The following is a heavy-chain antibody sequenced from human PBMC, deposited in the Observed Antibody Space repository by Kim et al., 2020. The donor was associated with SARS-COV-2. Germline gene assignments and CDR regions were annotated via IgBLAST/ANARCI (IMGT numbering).Heavy chain of an antibody. V-gene: IGHV4-39*01. CDR2: IYYSGST. CDR3: ARLARVGSTKGWFDY. D-gene: IGHD1-26*01. Sequence: SETLSLTCTVSGGSISSSNYYWGWIRQPPGRGLEWIGSIYYSGSTYYNPSLKSRVTISIDTSKNQFSLKVNSVTAADTAMFYCARLARVGSTKGWFDYWGQGTLVTVSS. J-gene: IGHJ4*02. CDR1: GGSISSSNYY.